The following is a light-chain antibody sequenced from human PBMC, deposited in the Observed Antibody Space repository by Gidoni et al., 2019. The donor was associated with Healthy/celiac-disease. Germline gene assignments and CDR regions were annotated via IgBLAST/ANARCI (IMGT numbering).Light chain of an antibody. V-gene: IGKV1-5*03. J-gene: IGKJ5*01. Sequence: DIQMTQSPSTLSASVGDRVTITCRASQSISSWLAWYQQKPGKAPKLLIYKASSLESGVPSRFSVSGSGTEFTLTISSLQPDDFATYYCQQYNSYSLITFGQGTRLEIK. CDR3: QQYNSYSLIT. CDR1: QSISSW. CDR2: KAS.